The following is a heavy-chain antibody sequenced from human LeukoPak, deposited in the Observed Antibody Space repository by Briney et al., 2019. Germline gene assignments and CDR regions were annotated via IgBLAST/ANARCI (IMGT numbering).Heavy chain of an antibody. CDR3: ARRYSSGWPLNY. CDR1: GGSFSGYY. V-gene: IGHV4-34*01. J-gene: IGHJ4*02. D-gene: IGHD6-19*01. CDR2: INHSGST. Sequence: KPSETLSLTCVVYGGSFSGYYWSWIRQPPGKGLEWIGEINHSGSTNYNPSLKSRVTISVDTSKNQFSLKLSSVTAADTAVYYCARRYSSGWPLNYWGQGTLVTVSS.